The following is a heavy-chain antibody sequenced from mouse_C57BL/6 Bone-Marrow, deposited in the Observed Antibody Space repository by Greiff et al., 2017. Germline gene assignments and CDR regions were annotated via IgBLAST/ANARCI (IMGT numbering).Heavy chain of an antibody. V-gene: IGHV5-2*01. D-gene: IGHD2-4*01. CDR1: EYEFPSHD. CDR3: ARREITGYFDY. Sequence: EVQVVESGGGLVQPGESLKLSCESNEYEFPSHDMSWVRKTPEKRLELVADIHSDGGSTYYPDTMESRFIISRDNTKKTLYLQLSSLRSEDTALYYCARREITGYFDYWGQGTTLTVSS. CDR2: IHSDGGST. J-gene: IGHJ2*01.